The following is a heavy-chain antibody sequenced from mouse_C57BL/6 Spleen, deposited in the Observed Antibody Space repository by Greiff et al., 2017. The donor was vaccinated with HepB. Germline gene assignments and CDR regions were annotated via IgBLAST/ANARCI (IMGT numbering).Heavy chain of an antibody. J-gene: IGHJ4*01. CDR3: AREGTTVVARGSYAMDY. V-gene: IGHV1-85*01. CDR2: IYPRDGST. CDR1: GYTFTSYD. D-gene: IGHD1-1*01. Sequence: VQVVESGPELVKPGASVKLSCKASGYTFTSYDINWVKQRPGQGLEWIGWIYPRDGSTKYNEKFKGKATLTVDTSSSTAYMELHSLTSEDSAVYCCAREGTTVVARGSYAMDYWGQGTSVTVSS.